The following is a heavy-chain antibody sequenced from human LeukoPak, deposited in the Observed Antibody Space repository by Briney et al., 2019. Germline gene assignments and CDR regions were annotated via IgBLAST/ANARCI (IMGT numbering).Heavy chain of an antibody. V-gene: IGHV3-7*01. CDR3: ALRRNFCFDY. J-gene: IGHJ4*02. CDR2: INQDGREK. D-gene: IGHD3-3*01. CDR1: GDTFSSYW. Sequence: PGGTLRLSCAASGDTFSSYWMSWVRQAPGKGLEWVAVINQDGREKYYVDSVKGGFTISRDNKKNSLYLQMNSPSAEDTAVYYCALRRNFCFDYWGQGTLVTVSS.